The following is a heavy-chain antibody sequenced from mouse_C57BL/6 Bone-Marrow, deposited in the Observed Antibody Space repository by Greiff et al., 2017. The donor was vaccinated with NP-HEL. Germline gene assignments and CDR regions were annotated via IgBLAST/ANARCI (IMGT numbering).Heavy chain of an antibody. CDR2: ISDGGSYT. D-gene: IGHD2-4*01. Sequence: EVKLMESGGGLVKPGGSLKLSCAASGFTFSSYAMSWVRQTPEKRLEWVATISDGGSYTYYPDNVKGRFTISRDNAKNNLYLQMSHLKSEDTAMYYCAREEIYDYLAWFAYWGQGTLVTVSA. V-gene: IGHV5-4*01. J-gene: IGHJ3*01. CDR3: AREEIYDYLAWFAY. CDR1: GFTFSSYA.